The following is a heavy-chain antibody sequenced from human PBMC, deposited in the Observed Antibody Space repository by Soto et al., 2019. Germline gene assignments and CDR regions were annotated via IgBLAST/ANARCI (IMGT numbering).Heavy chain of an antibody. V-gene: IGHV4-59*08. CDR3: ARHLSAYYDILTGYFPYYYGMDV. Sequence: SETLSLTCTVSGGSISSYYWSWIRQPPGKGLEWIGYIYYSGSTNYNPSLKSRVTISVDTSKNQFSLKLSSVTAADTAVYYCARHLSAYYDILTGYFPYYYGMDVWGQGTTVTVSS. J-gene: IGHJ6*02. CDR1: GGSISSYY. CDR2: IYYSGST. D-gene: IGHD3-9*01.